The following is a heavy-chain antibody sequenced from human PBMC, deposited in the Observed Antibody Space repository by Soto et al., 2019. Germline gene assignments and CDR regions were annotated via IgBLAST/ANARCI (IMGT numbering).Heavy chain of an antibody. CDR3: TRDRGAAAGFDY. CDR1: GFTFGDYA. CDR2: IRSKAYGGTT. Sequence: QPGGSLRLSCAASGFTFGDYAMSWVRQAPGKGLEWVGFIRSKAYGGTTEYAASVKGRFTISRDDSKSIAYLQMNSLKTEDTAVYYCTRDRGAAAGFDYWGQGTLVTVSS. V-gene: IGHV3-49*04. D-gene: IGHD6-13*01. J-gene: IGHJ4*02.